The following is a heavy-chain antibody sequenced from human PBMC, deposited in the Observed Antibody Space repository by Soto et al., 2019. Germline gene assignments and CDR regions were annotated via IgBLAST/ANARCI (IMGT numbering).Heavy chain of an antibody. CDR2: MNTNGINT. Sequence: GRSLRLSCAPPGFPFSTYAMNWVRQVPGKGLEWVSSMNTNGINTYYADSVQGRFTISRDNSKNTLYLQMNSLRVEDTAVYYRTQKSSLYELWPHFDSWPQGSQVT. D-gene: IGHD2-21*01. J-gene: IGHJ4*02. V-gene: IGHV3-23*01. CDR3: TQKSSLYELWPHFDS. CDR1: GFPFSTYA.